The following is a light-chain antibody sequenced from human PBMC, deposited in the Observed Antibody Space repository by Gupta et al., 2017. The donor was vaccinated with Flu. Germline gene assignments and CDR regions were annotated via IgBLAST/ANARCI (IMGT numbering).Light chain of an antibody. CDR1: QSVGIS. CDR2: DAS. J-gene: IGKJ1*01. V-gene: IGKV3-11*01. Sequence: EIVLTQSPATLSLSPGESATLSCRASQSVGISLAWYQHRPGQPPRLIIYDASKRAAGIPARFSGSGYEKEFTLTSDGRENEDFAVYYGQQRSDWRTFGQGTKVEI. CDR3: QQRSDWRT.